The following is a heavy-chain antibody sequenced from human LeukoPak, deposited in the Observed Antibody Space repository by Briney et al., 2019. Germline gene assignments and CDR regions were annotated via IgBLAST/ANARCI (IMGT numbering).Heavy chain of an antibody. Sequence: GGSLRLSXAASGFTFSSYAMSWVRQAPGKGLEWVSAISGSGGSTYYADSVRGRFTISRDNSKNTLYLQMNSLRAEDTAVYYCAKVPSSGWLLLRGRPFDYWGQGTLVTVSS. D-gene: IGHD3-22*01. CDR1: GFTFSSYA. CDR3: AKVPSSGWLLLRGRPFDY. J-gene: IGHJ4*02. V-gene: IGHV3-23*01. CDR2: ISGSGGST.